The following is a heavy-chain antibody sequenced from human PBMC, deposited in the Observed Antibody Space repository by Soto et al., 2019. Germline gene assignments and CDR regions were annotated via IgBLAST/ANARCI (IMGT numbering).Heavy chain of an antibody. V-gene: IGHV3-21*06. Sequence: EVQLVESGGGLVKPGGSLRLSCVVSGFTFSSYSMNWVRQAPGKGLEWVSSISSSSIYTYYADSVKGRFTISRDNAKNSVYRQTNSLRADDTAVYYCARDFKEAQYYYYCMDVWGKGTTVTVSS. CDR1: GFTFSSYS. CDR3: ARDFKEAQYYYYCMDV. J-gene: IGHJ6*03. CDR2: ISSSSIYT.